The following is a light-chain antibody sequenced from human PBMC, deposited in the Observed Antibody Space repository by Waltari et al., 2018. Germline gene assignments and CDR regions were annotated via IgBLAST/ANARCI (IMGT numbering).Light chain of an antibody. CDR1: SNDVGGYNS. V-gene: IGLV2-14*01. CDR3: SSQSSNDVVL. CDR2: DVS. J-gene: IGLJ2*01. Sequence: QSALTQPASVSGSPGQSVTIFCAGTSNDVGGYNSVSWYQEHPGQAPRVIIYDVSDRPSGVSDRFSGSKAGNTASLNISGLQAEDEADYYCSSQSSNDVVLIGGGTKLTVL.